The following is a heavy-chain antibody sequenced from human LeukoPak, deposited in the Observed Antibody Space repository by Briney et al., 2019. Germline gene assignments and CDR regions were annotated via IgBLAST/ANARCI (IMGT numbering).Heavy chain of an antibody. CDR2: IIPISGAS. V-gene: IGHV1-69*05. D-gene: IGHD2-8*02. CDR3: ARGYCTDTICLGRPYFDY. J-gene: IGHJ4*02. Sequence: ASVKVSCKASGGTFSKYSISWVRQAPGQGLEWMGTIIPISGASNYAQNFQGRVTVTTDESTSTAYMELSSLRSEDTAVYCCARGYCTDTICLGRPYFDYWGQGTLVTVSS. CDR1: GGTFSKYS.